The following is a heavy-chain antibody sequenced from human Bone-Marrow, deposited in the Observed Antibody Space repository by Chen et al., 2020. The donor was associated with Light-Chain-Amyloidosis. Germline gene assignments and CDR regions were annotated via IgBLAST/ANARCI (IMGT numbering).Heavy chain of an antibody. CDR3: KARPS. Sequence: EVQVVESGGGLIQPGGSLRLSCAASGFTVSNNYMSWVRQAPGKGLEWVSFIYSNGKTYYADTVKGRFTISGDNSKNTMYLQMNSLRAEDTAVYYCKARPSWGQGTLVTVSS. CDR2: IYSNGKT. J-gene: IGHJ5*02. CDR1: GFTVSNNY. V-gene: IGHV3-53*01.